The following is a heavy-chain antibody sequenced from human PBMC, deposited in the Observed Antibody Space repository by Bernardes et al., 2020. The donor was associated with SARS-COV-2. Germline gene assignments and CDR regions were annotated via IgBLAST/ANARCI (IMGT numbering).Heavy chain of an antibody. CDR3: ASFEYSSALGFDY. Sequence: AESLSLTCAVYGGSFSGYYWSWLRQPPGKGLEWIGEINHSGSTNYNPSLKSRVTISVDTSKNQFSLKLSSVTAADTAVYYCASFEYSSALGFDYWGQGTLVTVSS. D-gene: IGHD6-6*01. V-gene: IGHV4-34*01. CDR1: GGSFSGYY. CDR2: INHSGST. J-gene: IGHJ4*02.